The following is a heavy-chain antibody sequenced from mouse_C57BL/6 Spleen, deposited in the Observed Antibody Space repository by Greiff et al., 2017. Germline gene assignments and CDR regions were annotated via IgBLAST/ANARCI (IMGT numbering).Heavy chain of an antibody. CDR2: IWRGGST. V-gene: IGHV2-5*01. D-gene: IGHD2-4*01. Sequence: VKLMESGPGLVQPSQSLSITCTVSGFSLTSYGVHWVRQSPGKGLEWLGVIWRGGSTDYNAAFMSRLSITKDNSKSQVFFKMNSLQADDTAIYYCAKNNYDYDGVWFAYWGQGTLVTVSA. J-gene: IGHJ3*01. CDR1: GFSLTSYG. CDR3: AKNNYDYDGVWFAY.